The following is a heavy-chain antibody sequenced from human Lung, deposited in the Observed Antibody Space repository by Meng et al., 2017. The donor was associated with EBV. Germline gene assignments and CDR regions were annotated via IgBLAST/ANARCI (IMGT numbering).Heavy chain of an antibody. CDR1: GFSLSASGVG. CDR3: AHRSPGTYYRY. CDR2: IFWNDDK. Sequence: QLTLKESGPTLVKPTPLLTLTCTFSGFSLSASGVGVGWTRQTPVQALGWLALIFWNDDKRFSPSLKSRLTITRDTSKTQVVLTMTDMDPVDTATYYCAHRSPGTYYRYWGQGTLVTVSS. J-gene: IGHJ4*02. D-gene: IGHD1-26*01. V-gene: IGHV2-5*01.